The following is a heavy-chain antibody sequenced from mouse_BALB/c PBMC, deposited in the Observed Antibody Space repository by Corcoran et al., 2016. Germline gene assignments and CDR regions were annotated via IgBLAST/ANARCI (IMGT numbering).Heavy chain of an antibody. CDR1: GYSFTGYY. J-gene: IGHJ2*01. CDR3: AKGSSSYPDY. CDR2: INPYNGAT. V-gene: IGHV1-26*01. D-gene: IGHD1-1*01. Sequence: EVQLQQSGPELVKPGASVKISCKASGYSFTGYYMHWVKQSHVKSLEWIGRINPYNGATSYNQNFKDKASLTVDKSSSTAYMELHSLTSEDSAVYYCAKGSSSYPDYWGQVTTLTVSS.